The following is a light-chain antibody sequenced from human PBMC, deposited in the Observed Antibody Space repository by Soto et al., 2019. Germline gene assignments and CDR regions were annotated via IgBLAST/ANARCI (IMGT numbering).Light chain of an antibody. CDR2: SNN. CDR1: SSNIGSNT. J-gene: IGLJ1*01. CDR3: AAWDDSLNAYYV. V-gene: IGLV1-44*01. Sequence: SVLTQPPSASVTPGQRVTISCSGSSSNIGSNTVNWYQQLPGTAPKLLIYSNNQRPSGVPDRFSGSKSGTSASLAISGLQSEDEADYYCAAWDDSLNAYYVFGTGTKVTVL.